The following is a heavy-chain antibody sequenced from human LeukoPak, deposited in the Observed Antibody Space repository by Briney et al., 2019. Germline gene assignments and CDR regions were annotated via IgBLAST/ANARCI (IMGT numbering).Heavy chain of an antibody. Sequence: QTGGSLRLSCEASGFTFSSYSMNWVRQAPEKGLEWVSYISSSSSTIYYADSVKGRFTISRDNAKNSLYLQMNSLRAEDTAVYYCAKEGLMLGTWSDYWGQGTLVTVSS. CDR2: ISSSSSTI. CDR3: AKEGLMLGTWSDY. D-gene: IGHD1-1*01. J-gene: IGHJ4*02. V-gene: IGHV3-48*01. CDR1: GFTFSSYS.